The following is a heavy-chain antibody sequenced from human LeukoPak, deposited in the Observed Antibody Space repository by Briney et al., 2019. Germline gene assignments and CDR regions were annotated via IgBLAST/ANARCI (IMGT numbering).Heavy chain of an antibody. CDR3: AKGTRGAAGPDRGIH. D-gene: IGHD6-13*01. CDR1: VFSFSTYG. Sequence: PGGSLRLSCADSVFSFSTYGTSCVRQAPGKGLECGSDIPTSGGITYYADSVKGRFTISRDNSKNTLYLQMNSLRAEDTAVYYCAKGTRGAAGPDRGIHWGQGTLVTVSS. CDR2: IPTSGGIT. V-gene: IGHV3-23*01. J-gene: IGHJ4*02.